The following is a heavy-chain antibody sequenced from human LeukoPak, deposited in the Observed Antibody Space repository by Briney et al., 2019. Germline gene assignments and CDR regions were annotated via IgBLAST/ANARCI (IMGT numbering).Heavy chain of an antibody. CDR3: ARHQYSSETIDY. J-gene: IGHJ4*02. CDR2: IYHSGST. CDR1: GGSISSGGYS. V-gene: IGHV4-30-2*03. Sequence: SQTLSLTCAVSGGSISSGGYSWSWIRQPPGKGLEWIGYIYHSGSTYYNPSLKSRVTISVDTSKNQFSLKLSSVTAADTAVYYCARHQYSSETIDYWGQGTLVTVSS. D-gene: IGHD6-19*01.